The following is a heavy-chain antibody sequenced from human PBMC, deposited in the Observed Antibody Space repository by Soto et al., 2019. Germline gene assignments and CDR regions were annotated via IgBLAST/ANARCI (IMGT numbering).Heavy chain of an antibody. D-gene: IGHD6-13*01. V-gene: IGHV3-30*18. CDR2: ISYDGSNK. CDR1: VFTFSSYG. J-gene: IGHJ6*02. CDR3: AKDLEQLVLYYYGMDV. Sequence: WWSLRLSCSASVFTFSSYGMHWCRQAPGKGLEWVAVISYDGSNKYYADSVKGRFTISRDNSKNTLYLQMNSLRAEDTAVYYCAKDLEQLVLYYYGMDVWGQGTTVTVSS.